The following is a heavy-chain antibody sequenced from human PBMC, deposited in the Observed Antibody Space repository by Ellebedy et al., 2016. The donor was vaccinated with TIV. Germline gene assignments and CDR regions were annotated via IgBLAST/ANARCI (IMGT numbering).Heavy chain of an antibody. Sequence: GESLKISCAASGFTFSSYWMHWVRQAPGKGLEWVSRITSDGSDIAYADSVRGRFTTSRDNAKNTLYLQMNSLRADDTAVYYCARVVAAAGRSGGGDYWGQGILVAVSP. CDR3: ARVVAAAGRSGGGDY. V-gene: IGHV3-74*03. CDR1: GFTFSSYW. D-gene: IGHD6-13*01. J-gene: IGHJ4*02. CDR2: ITSDGSDI.